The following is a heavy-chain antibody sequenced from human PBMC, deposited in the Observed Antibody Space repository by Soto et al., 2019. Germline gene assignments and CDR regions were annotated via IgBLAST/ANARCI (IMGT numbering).Heavy chain of an antibody. CDR3: ARAEGTVIVADIDY. D-gene: IGHD3-22*01. Sequence: QVQLVESGGGVVQPGRSLRLSCAASGFTFSGYDMHWVRHAPGKGLEWVAVIWYDGSNKYYADSVKGRFTISRDNSKNTLYLQMNSLRAEDTALYYCARAEGTVIVADIDYWGQGTLVTVSS. J-gene: IGHJ4*02. V-gene: IGHV3-33*01. CDR1: GFTFSGYD. CDR2: IWYDGSNK.